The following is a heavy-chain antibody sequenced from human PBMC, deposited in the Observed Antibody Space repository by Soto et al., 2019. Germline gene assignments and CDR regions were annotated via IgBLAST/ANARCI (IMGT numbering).Heavy chain of an antibody. V-gene: IGHV3-30-3*01. CDR2: ISYDGSNK. CDR1: GFTFSSYA. Sequence: GGSLRLSCAASGFTFSSYAMHWVRQAPGKGLEWVAVISYDGSNKYYADSVKGRFTISRDNSKNTLYLQMNSLRVEDTAPYYCARDRLDVVVPAAILAYWGQGTLVTVSS. CDR3: ARDRLDVVVPAAILAY. D-gene: IGHD2-2*02. J-gene: IGHJ4*02.